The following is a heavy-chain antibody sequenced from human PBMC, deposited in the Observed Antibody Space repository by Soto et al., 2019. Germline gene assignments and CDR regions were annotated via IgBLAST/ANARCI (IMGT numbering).Heavy chain of an antibody. Sequence: EVQLVESGGGLVKPGGSLRLSCAASGFTFSHAWKSWVRQAPGKGLEWVGRIRNKGDGGTTDYAAPVKGRFTISGDDSKNTLILQMNSMKAEDTAVYYCATDQAGGYFYYYGMVVWGQGTTVTVSS. D-gene: IGHD2-15*01. V-gene: IGHV3-15*01. CDR3: ATDQAGGYFYYYGMVV. J-gene: IGHJ6*02. CDR2: IRNKGDGGTT. CDR1: GFTFSHAW.